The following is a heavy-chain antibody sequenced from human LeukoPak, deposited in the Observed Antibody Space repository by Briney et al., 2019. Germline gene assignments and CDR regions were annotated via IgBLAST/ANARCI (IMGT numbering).Heavy chain of an antibody. D-gene: IGHD3-10*01. Sequence: GGSLRLSCAASGFTFSSYWMSWVRQAPGKGLEWVANIKQDGSEKYYVDSVKGRFTISRDNAKNSLYLQMNSLRAEDTAVYYCARVARGSGSYYTYYYYYYGMDVWSQGTTVTVSS. CDR1: GFTFSSYW. V-gene: IGHV3-7*01. J-gene: IGHJ6*02. CDR3: ARVARGSGSYYTYYYYYYGMDV. CDR2: IKQDGSEK.